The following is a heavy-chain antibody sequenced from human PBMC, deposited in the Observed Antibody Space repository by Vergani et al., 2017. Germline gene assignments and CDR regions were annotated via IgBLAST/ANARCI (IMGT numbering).Heavy chain of an antibody. CDR3: AREGLGAVAGKFDP. Sequence: QVQLQESGPGLVKPSQTLSLTCTVSGGSISSGGYYWSWIRTPPGKGLEWIGYSYYSGSTYYNPSLKSRVTISVDTSKNQFFMTLSAVTAADTSVYYCAREGLGAVAGKFDPWGQGTLVTVSS. V-gene: IGHV4-31*03. J-gene: IGHJ5*02. CDR1: GGSISSGGYY. CDR2: SYYSGST. D-gene: IGHD6-19*01.